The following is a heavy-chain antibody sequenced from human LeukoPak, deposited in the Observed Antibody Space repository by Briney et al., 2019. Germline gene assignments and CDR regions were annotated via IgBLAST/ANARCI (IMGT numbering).Heavy chain of an antibody. V-gene: IGHV4-61*01. CDR3: ARDEDGIVVA. J-gene: IGHJ5*02. Sequence: PSGTLSLTCTVSGGSVSSGSYYWSWIRQPPGKGLEWIGYIYYSGSTNYNPSLKSRVTISVDTSKNQFSLKLSSVTAADTAVYYCARDEDGIVVAWGQGTLVTVSS. D-gene: IGHD3-22*01. CDR1: GGSVSSGSYY. CDR2: IYYSGST.